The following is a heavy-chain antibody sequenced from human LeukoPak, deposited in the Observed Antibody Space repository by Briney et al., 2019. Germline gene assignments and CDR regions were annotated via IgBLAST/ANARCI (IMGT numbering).Heavy chain of an antibody. D-gene: IGHD2-15*01. CDR3: ASLYCSGGSCYRDFDY. J-gene: IGHJ4*02. V-gene: IGHV4-34*01. CDR2: INHSGST. CDR1: GGSFSGYY. Sequence: SETLSLTCAVYGGSFSGYYWSWIRQPPGKGLEWIGEINHSGSTNYNSSLKSRVTISVDTSKNQFSLKLSSVTAADTAVYYCASLYCSGGSCYRDFDYWGQGTLVTVSS.